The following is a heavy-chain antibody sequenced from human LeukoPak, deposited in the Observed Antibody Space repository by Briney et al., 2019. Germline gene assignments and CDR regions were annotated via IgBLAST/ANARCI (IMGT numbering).Heavy chain of an antibody. CDR3: GCSSGWYLDAFDI. D-gene: IGHD6-19*01. J-gene: IGHJ3*02. CDR2: IYSGGST. Sequence: GGSLRLSCAASGFTVSSNYMSWVRQAPGKGLEWVSVIYSGGSTYYADSVKGRFTISRDNSKNTLYLQMNSLRAEDTAVYYCGCSSGWYLDAFDIWGQGTMVTVSS. V-gene: IGHV3-53*01. CDR1: GFTVSSNY.